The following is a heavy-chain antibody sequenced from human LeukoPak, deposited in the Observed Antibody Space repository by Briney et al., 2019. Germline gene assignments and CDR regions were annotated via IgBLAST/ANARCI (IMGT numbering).Heavy chain of an antibody. CDR2: IYYSGST. CDR3: ARGYCSGGSCFDY. CDR1: GGSISSSSYY. Sequence: SETLSLTCTVSGGSISSSSYYWGWIRQPPGKGLEWIGSIYYSGSTYYNPSLKSRVTISVDTSKNQFSLKLSSVTAADTAVYYCARGYCSGGSCFDYWGQGTLITVSS. D-gene: IGHD2-15*01. J-gene: IGHJ4*02. V-gene: IGHV4-39*07.